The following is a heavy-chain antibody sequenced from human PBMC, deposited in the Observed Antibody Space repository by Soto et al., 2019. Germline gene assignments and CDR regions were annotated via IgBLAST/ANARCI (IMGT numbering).Heavy chain of an antibody. J-gene: IGHJ5*02. Sequence: ASVKVSCKACGGDLRSYAISWVRQAPGQGLEWMGGIIPIFGTAHYAQKFQGRVTITADESTSTADRELISLRSEDTAVYYGARRVRNWFDPWGQGTLVTVSS. CDR1: GGDLRSYA. CDR3: ARRVRNWFDP. V-gene: IGHV1-69*13. CDR2: IIPIFGTA.